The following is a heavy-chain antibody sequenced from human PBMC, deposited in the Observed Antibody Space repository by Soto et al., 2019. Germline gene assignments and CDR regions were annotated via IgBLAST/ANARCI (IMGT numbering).Heavy chain of an antibody. D-gene: IGHD3-22*01. Sequence: ASVKVSCKASGYTFTSYGISWVRQAPGKGLEWMGGFDPEDGETIYAQKFQGGVTMTEDTSTDTAYMELSSLRSEDTAVYYCATTPYYYDSSGYYLYWGQGTLVTVSS. V-gene: IGHV1-24*01. CDR3: ATTPYYYDSSGYYLY. CDR1: GYTFTSYG. CDR2: FDPEDGET. J-gene: IGHJ4*02.